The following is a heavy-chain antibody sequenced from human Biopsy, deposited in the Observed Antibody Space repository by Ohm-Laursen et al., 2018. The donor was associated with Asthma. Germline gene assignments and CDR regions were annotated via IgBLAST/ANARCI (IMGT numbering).Heavy chain of an antibody. CDR1: RGSLRVYV. J-gene: IGHJ6*02. CDR3: ASGPEWYGLDV. CDR2: SNQGGSP. V-gene: IGHV4-34*01. D-gene: IGHD3-3*01. Sequence: SETLSLTCGVYRGSLRVYVWSWIRQPPGKGLEWIGESNQGGSPTFNPSLKSRVTISRDTSKNQLALKLRSATAADTAVYYCASGPEWYGLDVWGQGTTVPVSS.